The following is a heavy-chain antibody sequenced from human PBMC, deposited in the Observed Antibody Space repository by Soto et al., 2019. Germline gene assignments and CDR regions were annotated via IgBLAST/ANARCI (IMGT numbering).Heavy chain of an antibody. J-gene: IGHJ6*02. Sequence: ASVKVSCKASGYTFTSYGISWVRQAPGQGLEWMGWISAYNGNTNYAQKLQGRVTMTTDTSTSTAYMELRSLRSDDTAVYYCARVLRYSSSWYSKYYYYGMDVWGQGTTVTASS. CDR3: ARVLRYSSSWYSKYYYYGMDV. D-gene: IGHD6-13*01. CDR1: GYTFTSYG. V-gene: IGHV1-18*01. CDR2: ISAYNGNT.